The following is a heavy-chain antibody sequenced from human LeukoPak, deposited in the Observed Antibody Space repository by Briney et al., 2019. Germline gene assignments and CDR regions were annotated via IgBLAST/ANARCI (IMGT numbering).Heavy chain of an antibody. J-gene: IGHJ3*02. V-gene: IGHV3-23*01. CDR3: AKDREVGATTVGAFDI. D-gene: IGHD1-26*01. CDR1: GFTFSSYA. Sequence: GGSLRLSCAASGFTFSSYAMSWVRQAPGKGLEWVSAISGSGGSTYYADSVKGRFTISRDNSKNTLYLQMNSPRAEDTAVYYCAKDREVGATTVGAFDIWGQGTMVTVSS. CDR2: ISGSGGST.